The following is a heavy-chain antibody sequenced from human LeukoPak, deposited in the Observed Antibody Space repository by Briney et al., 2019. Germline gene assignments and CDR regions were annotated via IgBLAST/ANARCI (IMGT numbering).Heavy chain of an antibody. Sequence: GGSLRLSCAASGFTLSSYEMNWVRQAPGKGLEWISYISSSGSTIYYGDSVKGRFTISRDSAKNSLYLQMNSLRAEDTAVYYCAKGWDSGPHFGPWGQGTLVTVSS. J-gene: IGHJ5*02. CDR3: AKGWDSGPHFGP. CDR2: ISSSGSTI. D-gene: IGHD1-26*01. V-gene: IGHV3-48*03. CDR1: GFTLSSYE.